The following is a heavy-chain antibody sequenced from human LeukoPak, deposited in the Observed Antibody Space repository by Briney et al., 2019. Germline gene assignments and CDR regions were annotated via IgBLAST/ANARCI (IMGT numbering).Heavy chain of an antibody. D-gene: IGHD6-13*01. CDR1: GFTFSTYS. J-gene: IGHJ4*02. CDR2: ISRSGRTI. V-gene: IGHV3-21*01. CDR3: ARFETIAVATVDY. Sequence: GGSLRLSCAASGFTFSTYSMNWVRQAPGKGPEWVSSISRSGRTIYYADSVKGRFTISRDNAKNSLYLQMNSLRAEDTAMYYCARFETIAVATVDYWGQGTLVTVSS.